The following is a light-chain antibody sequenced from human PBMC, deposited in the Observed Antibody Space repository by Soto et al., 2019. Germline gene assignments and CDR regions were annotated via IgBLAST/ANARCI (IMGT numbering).Light chain of an antibody. J-gene: IGKJ1*01. CDR2: DAS. CDR1: QSVSSN. V-gene: IGKV3-15*01. CDR3: QQYNNWPLT. Sequence: EKVMTQSPATLSVSPGERATLSCRASQSVSSNLAWYQQKPGQPPRLLIYDASTRATGIPARFSGSGSGTEFTLAISSLQSEDFAVYYCQQYNNWPLTFGQGTKVEIK.